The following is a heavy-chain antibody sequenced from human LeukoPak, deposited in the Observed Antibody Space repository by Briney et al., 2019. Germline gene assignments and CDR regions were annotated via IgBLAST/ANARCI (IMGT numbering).Heavy chain of an antibody. D-gene: IGHD2-2*01. CDR1: GFTFSSYS. CDR2: ISGSGGFT. J-gene: IGHJ4*02. CDR3: AKDLFACSSTSCYSQSH. V-gene: IGHV3-23*01. Sequence: GGSLRPSCAASGFTFSSYSMNWVRQAPGKGLEWVSAISGSGGFTYYADSVKGQFTISRDNSKHTLYLQMNSLRAEDTAVYYCAKDLFACSSTSCYSQSHWGQGTLVTVSS.